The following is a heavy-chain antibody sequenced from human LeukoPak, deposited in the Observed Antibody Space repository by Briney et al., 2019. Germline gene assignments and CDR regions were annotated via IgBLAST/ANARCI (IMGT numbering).Heavy chain of an antibody. Sequence: PGGSQRLSCAASGFTFSGSAMHWLRQASGKGLEWVGRIRSKANSYATAYAASVKGRFTISRDDSKNTAYLQMNSLRAEDTAMYYCAKAQGLFDSSGWYYLDYWGQGTLVTVSS. J-gene: IGHJ4*02. CDR2: IRSKANSYAT. V-gene: IGHV3-73*01. D-gene: IGHD6-19*01. CDR3: AKAQGLFDSSGWYYLDY. CDR1: GFTFSGSA.